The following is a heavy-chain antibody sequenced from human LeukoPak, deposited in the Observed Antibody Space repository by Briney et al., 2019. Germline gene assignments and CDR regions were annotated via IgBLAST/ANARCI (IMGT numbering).Heavy chain of an antibody. J-gene: IGHJ4*02. Sequence: KPSETLSLTCTVSGGSISSYYWSWIRQPPGKGLEWIGYIYYSGSTNYNPSLKSRVSISVDTSKNQFSLKLTSVTAADTAVDYCASLYGGSHFDYWGQGTLVTVSS. CDR3: ASLYGGSHFDY. V-gene: IGHV4-59*01. D-gene: IGHD4-23*01. CDR1: GGSISSYY. CDR2: IYYSGST.